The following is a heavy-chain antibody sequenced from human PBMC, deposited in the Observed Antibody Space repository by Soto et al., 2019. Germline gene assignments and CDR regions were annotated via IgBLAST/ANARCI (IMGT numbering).Heavy chain of an antibody. CDR2: ISSNGVGT. J-gene: IGHJ6*03. V-gene: IGHV3-64*01. CDR3: ARRARPDFYYMDF. CDR1: GFTLSGYA. D-gene: IGHD6-6*01. Sequence: EVQLAESGGGLAQPGGSLRLSCAASGFTLSGYAMDWVRQAPGKGLEYVSGISSNGVGTYYANSVQGRFTISRDNSKNTVYLQMGSLRPDDMAVYYCARRARPDFYYMDFWCKGTTVTVS.